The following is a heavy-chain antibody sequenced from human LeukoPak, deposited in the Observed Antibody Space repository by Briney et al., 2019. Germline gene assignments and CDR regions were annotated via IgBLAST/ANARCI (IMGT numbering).Heavy chain of an antibody. D-gene: IGHD3-22*01. CDR3: AKGESPDYYDSSGYYYETPDY. CDR1: GFTFSNYA. CDR2: ISGSGGST. Sequence: GGSLRLSCAASGFTFSNYAMTWVRQAPGKGLEWVSAISGSGGSTYYADSVKGRFTISRDNSKNTLYLQMNSLRAEDTAVYYCAKGESPDYYDSSGYYYETPDYWGQGTLVTVSS. J-gene: IGHJ4*02. V-gene: IGHV3-23*01.